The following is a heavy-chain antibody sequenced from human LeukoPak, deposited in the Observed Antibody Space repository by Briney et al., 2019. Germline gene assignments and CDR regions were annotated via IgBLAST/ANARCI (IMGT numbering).Heavy chain of an antibody. J-gene: IGHJ5*02. V-gene: IGHV4-4*07. CDR3: ARDRYYYGSGSLSWFDP. Sequence: SETLSLTCTVSGGSISSYYWSWIRQPAGKGLEWIGRIYTSGSTNYNPSLKSRVTMSVDTSKNQFSLKLSSVTAADTAVYYCARDRYYYGSGSLSWFDPWGQGTLVTVSS. D-gene: IGHD3-10*01. CDR1: GGSISSYY. CDR2: IYTSGST.